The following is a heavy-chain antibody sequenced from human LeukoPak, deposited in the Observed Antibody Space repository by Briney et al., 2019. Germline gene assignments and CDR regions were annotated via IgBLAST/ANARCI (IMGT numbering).Heavy chain of an antibody. Sequence: SQTLSLTCAISVDSLSSNSAAWNWIRQSPSRGLVWLGRTYYRSKWYNAYAVSVKSRITINPDTSKNQFSLQLNSVTPEDTAVYYCARAGMAGWELPETFDYWGQGTLVTVSS. V-gene: IGHV6-1*01. CDR3: ARAGMAGWELPETFDY. J-gene: IGHJ4*02. D-gene: IGHD1-26*01. CDR2: TYYRSKWYN. CDR1: VDSLSSNSAA.